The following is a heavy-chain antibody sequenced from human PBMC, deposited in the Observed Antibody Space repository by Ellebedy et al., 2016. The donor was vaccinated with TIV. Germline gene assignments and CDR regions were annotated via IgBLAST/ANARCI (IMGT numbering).Heavy chain of an antibody. CDR3: ARGFRYGSGRWPLDH. V-gene: IGHV1-46*04. D-gene: IGHD4-23*01. CDR1: GYTFTSYY. Sequence: AASVKVSCKASGYTFTSYYMHWVRQAPGQGLEWMGIINPSGGSTTYAQKLQGRVTMTRDTSTSTGYMELRSLRSDDTAVYYCARGFRYGSGRWPLDHWGQGTLVTVSS. J-gene: IGHJ4*02. CDR2: INPSGGST.